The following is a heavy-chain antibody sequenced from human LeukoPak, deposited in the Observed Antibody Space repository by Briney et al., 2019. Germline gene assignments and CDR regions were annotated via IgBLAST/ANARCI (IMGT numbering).Heavy chain of an antibody. Sequence: SQTLSLTCAISGDSVSSNSAAWNWIRQSPSRGLEWPGRTYYRSKWFNDYALSVKSRITINPDTSKNQFSLQLNSVTPEDTAVYYCATSVDTALDFDYWGQGTLVTVSS. CDR3: ATSVDTALDFDY. D-gene: IGHD5-18*01. V-gene: IGHV6-1*01. J-gene: IGHJ4*02. CDR2: TYYRSKWFN. CDR1: GDSVSSNSAA.